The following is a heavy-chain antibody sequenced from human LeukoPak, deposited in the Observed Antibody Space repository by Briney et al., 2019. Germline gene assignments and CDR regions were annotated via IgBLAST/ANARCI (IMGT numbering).Heavy chain of an antibody. CDR2: INPNSGGT. V-gene: IGHV1-2*02. J-gene: IGHJ3*02. Sequence: ASVKVSCKASGYTFTGYYMHWVRQAPGQGLEWMGWINPNSGGTNYAQKFQGRVTMTRDTSISTAYMELSSLRSEDTAVYYCASTLSLFDAFDIWGQGTMVTVSS. CDR1: GYTFTGYY. CDR3: ASTLSLFDAFDI.